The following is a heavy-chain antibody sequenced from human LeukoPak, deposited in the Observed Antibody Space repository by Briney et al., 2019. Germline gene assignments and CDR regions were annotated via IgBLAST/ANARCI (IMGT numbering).Heavy chain of an antibody. CDR3: AHGLYYDYVWGSYRPKSYYFDY. Sequence: SGPTLMNPTQTLTLTCTFSGFSLSPSGVGVGWIRQPPGKALEWLALIYWDDDKRYSPSLKRRLTITKDTSKNQVVLTMTNMDPVDTATYYCAHGLYYDYVWGSYRPKSYYFDYWGQGTLVTVSS. CDR2: IYWDDDK. V-gene: IGHV2-5*02. D-gene: IGHD3-16*02. J-gene: IGHJ4*02. CDR1: GFSLSPSGVG.